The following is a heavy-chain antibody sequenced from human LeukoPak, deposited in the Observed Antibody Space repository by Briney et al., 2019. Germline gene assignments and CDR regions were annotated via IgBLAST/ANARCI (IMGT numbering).Heavy chain of an antibody. D-gene: IGHD2-15*01. CDR2: INPNSGGT. V-gene: IGHV1-2*02. J-gene: IGHJ4*02. CDR1: GYTFTGYY. Sequence: ASVKVSCKASGYTFTGYYMHWVRQAPVQGLEWMGWINPNSGGTNYAQKFQGRVTMTRDTSISTAYMELSSLRSDDSALYYCAGEYCSGGTCRQGFDYWGQGTLVTVSS. CDR3: AGEYCSGGTCRQGFDY.